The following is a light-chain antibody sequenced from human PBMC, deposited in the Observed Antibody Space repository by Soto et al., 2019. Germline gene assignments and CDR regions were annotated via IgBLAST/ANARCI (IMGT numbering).Light chain of an antibody. CDR2: AAS. J-gene: IGKJ1*01. Sequence: IQMTTSPSSLSGSVGDRVTITCQASQDIGNSVNWYQQKPGKAPKLLLSAASNLETGDPLRFSGSGSGTDFAFIISSLQPEDVATYFCQQYGSLPITFGQGTKVDI. CDR3: QQYGSLPIT. CDR1: QDIGNS. V-gene: IGKV1-33*01.